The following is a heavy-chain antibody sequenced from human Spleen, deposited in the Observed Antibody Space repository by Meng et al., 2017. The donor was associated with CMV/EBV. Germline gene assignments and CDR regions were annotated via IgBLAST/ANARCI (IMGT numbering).Heavy chain of an antibody. D-gene: IGHD3-10*01. Sequence: SETLSLTCTVSGGSVSSGSYYWSWIRQPPGKGLEWIGYIYYSGSTNYNPSLKSRVTISVDTSKNQFSLKLSSVTAADTAMYYCARGYYGSGGHWGQGTLVTVSS. J-gene: IGHJ4*02. CDR2: IYYSGST. CDR3: ARGYYGSGGH. CDR1: GGSVSSGSYY. V-gene: IGHV4-61*01.